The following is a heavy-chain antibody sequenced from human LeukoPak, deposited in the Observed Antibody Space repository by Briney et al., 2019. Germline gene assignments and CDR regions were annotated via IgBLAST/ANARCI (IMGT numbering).Heavy chain of an antibody. D-gene: IGHD6-13*01. CDR3: ARGSNMGSSWWGNWFDP. J-gene: IGHJ5*02. Sequence: ASVKVSCKASGGTFSSYAINWVRQATGQGLEWMGWMNPNSGNTGYAQKFQGRVTITRNTSISTAYMELSSLRSEDTAVYYCARGSNMGSSWWGNWFDPWGQGTLVTVSS. V-gene: IGHV1-8*03. CDR2: MNPNSGNT. CDR1: GGTFSSYA.